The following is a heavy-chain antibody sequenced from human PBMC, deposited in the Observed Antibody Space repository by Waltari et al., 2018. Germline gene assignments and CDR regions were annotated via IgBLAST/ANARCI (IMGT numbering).Heavy chain of an antibody. CDR3: ARGGLTVTAHYYYYGMDV. CDR1: GYTFPSYY. Sequence: QVQLVQSGAELKKPGASVKVSCKASGYTFPSYYMHWLRQAPVQGLEWMGIINPSGGSTSYAQKFQGRVTMTRDTSTSTVYMELSSLRSEDTAVYYCARGGLTVTAHYYYYGMDVWGQGTTVTVSS. CDR2: INPSGGST. V-gene: IGHV1-46*01. J-gene: IGHJ6*02. D-gene: IGHD4-17*01.